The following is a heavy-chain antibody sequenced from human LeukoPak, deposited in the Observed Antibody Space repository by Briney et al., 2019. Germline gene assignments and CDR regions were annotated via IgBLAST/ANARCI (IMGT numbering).Heavy chain of an antibody. D-gene: IGHD3-10*01. CDR3: TRERRGSYYAFES. Sequence: GGSLTLSCAASGFILSYYSISWIRQSPGKGPEGISYVMSGRGSTNYADSVKGRFTISRDNAKNSVALQLDGLRADDTAVYFCTRERRGSYYAFESWGQGTLVTVSS. CDR2: VMSGRGST. J-gene: IGHJ4*02. CDR1: GFILSYYS. V-gene: IGHV3-11*05.